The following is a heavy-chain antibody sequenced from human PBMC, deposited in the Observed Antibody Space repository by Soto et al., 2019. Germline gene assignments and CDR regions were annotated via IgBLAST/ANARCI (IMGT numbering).Heavy chain of an antibody. CDR2: MYTSGRT. V-gene: IGHV3-66*01. Sequence: EVQLVESGGGLVQPGGSLRLSCAASGFSVSSNYMSWVRQAPGKGLEWVSVMYTSGRTYYGDSVKGRFTISRDNSKNMLYLQMNSLRVEDTAVYYCARTIESARQLDYWGQGTPVTVSS. D-gene: IGHD6-13*01. CDR3: ARTIESARQLDY. J-gene: IGHJ4*02. CDR1: GFSVSSNY.